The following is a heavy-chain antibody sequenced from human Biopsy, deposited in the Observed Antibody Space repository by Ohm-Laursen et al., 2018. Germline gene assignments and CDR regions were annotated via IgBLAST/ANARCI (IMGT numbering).Heavy chain of an antibody. CDR2: IRRNSAII. D-gene: IGHD1-26*01. CDR3: ARDRGGARYGMDV. J-gene: IGHJ6*02. Sequence: SLRLSCAASGSTFDDYGMHWVRQPPGKGLEWVSGIRRNSAIIDYADSVRGRFTISRDNARRFLFLQMNNLKSEDTAFYYCARDRGGARYGMDVWGRGTTVTVSS. CDR1: GSTFDDYG. V-gene: IGHV3-9*01.